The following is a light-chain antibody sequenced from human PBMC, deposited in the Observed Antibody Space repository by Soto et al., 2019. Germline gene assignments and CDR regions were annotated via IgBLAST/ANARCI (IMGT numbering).Light chain of an antibody. CDR1: SSDAGAFGF. CDR3: QSFDSTLSGSKV. Sequence: QSALAQPRSVSGSPGQSVTISCTRTSSDAGAFGFVSWFQQHPGKAPKLIMYYTSERPSGVPDRFSGSKSGNTVSLTISGLQAEDEADYYCQSFDSTLSGSKVFGGGTKVTVL. J-gene: IGLJ3*02. V-gene: IGLV2-11*01. CDR2: YTS.